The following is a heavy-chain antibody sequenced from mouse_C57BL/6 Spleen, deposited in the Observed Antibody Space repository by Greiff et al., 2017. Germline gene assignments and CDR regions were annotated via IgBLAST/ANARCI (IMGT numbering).Heavy chain of an antibody. CDR1: GYTFTDYN. D-gene: IGHD2-1*01. V-gene: IGHV1-22*01. J-gene: IGHJ4*01. CDR2: INPNNGGT. CDR3: ARGAYGNYVDYYAMDY. Sequence: VQLKQSGPELVKPGASVKMSCKASGYTFTDYNMHWVKQSHGKSLEWIGYINPNNGGTSYNQKFKGKATLTVNKSSSTAYMELRSLTSEDTAVYYCARGAYGNYVDYYAMDYWGQGTSVTVSS.